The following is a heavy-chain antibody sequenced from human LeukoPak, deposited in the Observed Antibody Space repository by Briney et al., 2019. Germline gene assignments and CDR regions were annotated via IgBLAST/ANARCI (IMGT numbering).Heavy chain of an antibody. V-gene: IGHV3-23*01. Sequence: PGGSLLLSCAASGFTFSSYGMSWGRQAPGKGLERVSHIRDNGGITFYADSVKGPFTISRDNSKNTVYLQMNSLRAEDTAVYYCAKDKDYYMDVWGKGTTVTVSS. CDR3: AKDKDYYMDV. CDR1: GFTFSSYG. CDR2: IRDNGGIT. J-gene: IGHJ6*03.